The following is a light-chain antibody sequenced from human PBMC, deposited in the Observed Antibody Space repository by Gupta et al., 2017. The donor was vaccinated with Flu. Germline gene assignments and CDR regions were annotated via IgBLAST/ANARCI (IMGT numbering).Light chain of an antibody. CDR3: AAWDDSRNGDVV. CDR1: TSNIGRNA. V-gene: IGLV1-44*01. Sequence: SVLTQPPSASRTPGQRVTISCSGGTSNIGRNAVNWYQQVPGTAPNLLIYGNNPRHSGGTERFSGSKSGTSASLAISGLQSGEEEDYYCAAWDDSRNGDVVFGGGTKLTVL. CDR2: GNN. J-gene: IGLJ2*01.